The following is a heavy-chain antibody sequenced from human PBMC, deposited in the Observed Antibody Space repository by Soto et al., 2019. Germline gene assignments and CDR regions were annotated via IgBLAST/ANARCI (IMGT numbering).Heavy chain of an antibody. CDR3: ARESDYRGNSGPPFDY. CDR1: GFTFSSYA. Sequence: QVQLVESGGGVVQPGRSLRLSCAASGFTFSSYAMHWVRQAPGKGLEWVAVISYDGSNKYYADSVKGRFTISRDNSKNTLYLQMNSLRAEDTAVYYCARESDYRGNSGPPFDYWGQGTLVTVSS. D-gene: IGHD4-17*01. CDR2: ISYDGSNK. V-gene: IGHV3-30-3*01. J-gene: IGHJ4*02.